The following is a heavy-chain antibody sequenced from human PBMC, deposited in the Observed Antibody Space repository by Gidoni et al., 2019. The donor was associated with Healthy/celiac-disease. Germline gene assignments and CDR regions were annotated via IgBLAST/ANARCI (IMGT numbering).Heavy chain of an antibody. CDR2: IYYSGST. CDR1: GGSISSSSYY. J-gene: IGHJ6*02. D-gene: IGHD1-20*01. Sequence: QLQLQESGPGLVKPSETLSLTCTVSGGSISSSSYYWGWIRQPPGKGLEWIGSIYYSGSTYYNPSLKSRVTISVDTSKNQFSLKLSSVTAADTAVYYCARDPLNWNETPLGYYYGMDVWGQGTTVTVSS. CDR3: ARDPLNWNETPLGYYYGMDV. V-gene: IGHV4-39*07.